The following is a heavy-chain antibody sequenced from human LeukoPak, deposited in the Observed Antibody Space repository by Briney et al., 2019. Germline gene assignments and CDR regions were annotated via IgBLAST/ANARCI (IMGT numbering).Heavy chain of an antibody. Sequence: PSETLSLTCTVSGGSISSTDDYWGWIRQPPGKGPEWIGSIYYSGSTYYNPSLKSRVTISEDPSKNQFSLKLSSATAADTAVYYCAREDGTSMDNAFDIWGQGTMVTVSS. CDR2: IYYSGST. CDR3: AREDGTSMDNAFDI. J-gene: IGHJ3*02. D-gene: IGHD5-18*01. CDR1: GGSISSTDDY. V-gene: IGHV4-39*07.